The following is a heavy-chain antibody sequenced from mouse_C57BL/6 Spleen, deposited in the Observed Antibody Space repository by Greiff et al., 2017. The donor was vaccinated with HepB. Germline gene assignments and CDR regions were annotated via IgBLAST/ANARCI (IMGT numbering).Heavy chain of an antibody. Sequence: QVQLQQSGAELVKPGASVKLSCKASGYTFTEYTIHWVKQRSGQGLEWIGWFYPGSGSIKYNEKFKDKATLTADKSSSTVYMELSRLTSEDSAVYFCARHEEGADGYYDYFDYWGQGTTLTVSS. CDR3: ARHEEGADGYYDYFDY. V-gene: IGHV1-62-2*01. CDR2: FYPGSGSI. CDR1: GYTFTEYT. J-gene: IGHJ2*01. D-gene: IGHD2-3*01.